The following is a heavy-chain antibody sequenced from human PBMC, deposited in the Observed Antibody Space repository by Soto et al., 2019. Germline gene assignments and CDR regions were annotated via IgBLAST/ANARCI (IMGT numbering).Heavy chain of an antibody. CDR2: ISTYRGNT. J-gene: IGHJ6*02. D-gene: IGHD6-19*01. Sequence: QVQLVQSGTDVQKPGASVKVSCKTSGYSFTSYGITWVRHVPGQGLEWMGWISTYRGNTNYAQKFQGRVTMTTDTSTSTGYMELRSLGSDDTAVYYCAISSYTSGWNPSHYYRVDVWGQGTTVTVSS. CDR1: GYSFTSYG. V-gene: IGHV1-18*04. CDR3: AISSYTSGWNPSHYYRVDV.